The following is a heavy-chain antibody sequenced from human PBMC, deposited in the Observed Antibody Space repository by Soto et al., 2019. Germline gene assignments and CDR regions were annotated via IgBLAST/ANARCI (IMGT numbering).Heavy chain of an antibody. CDR1: GYTFTSYY. V-gene: IGHV1-46*01. D-gene: IGHD5-12*01. CDR3: ARDAKLSYVKATLFY. J-gene: IGHJ4*02. Sequence: ASVKVSCKASGYTFTSYYMHWVLQAPGQGLEWMGIINPSGGSTSYAQKFQGRVTMTRDTSTSTVYMELSSLRSEDTAVYYCARDAKLSYVKATLFYWGQGTLVTVSS. CDR2: INPSGGST.